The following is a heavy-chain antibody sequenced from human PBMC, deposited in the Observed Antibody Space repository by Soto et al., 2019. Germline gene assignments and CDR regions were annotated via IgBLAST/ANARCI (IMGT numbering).Heavy chain of an antibody. D-gene: IGHD6-19*01. CDR1: GGTFSSYA. V-gene: IGHV1-69*01. CDR3: ARDPRIAVAGTEWFDP. Sequence: QVQLVQSGAEVKKPGSSVKVSCKASGGTFSSYAISWVRQAPGQGLEWMGGIIPIFGTANYAQKFQGRVTITADESTSTAYMELSSLRSDDTAVYYCARDPRIAVAGTEWFDPWGQGTLVTVSS. CDR2: IIPIFGTA. J-gene: IGHJ5*02.